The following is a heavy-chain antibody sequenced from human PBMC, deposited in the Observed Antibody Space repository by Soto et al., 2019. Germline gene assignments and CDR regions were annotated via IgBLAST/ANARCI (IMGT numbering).Heavy chain of an antibody. Sequence: ASVKVSCKVSGYTLTELSMHWVRQAPGKRLEWMGGFDPEDGETIYAQKFQGRVTMTEDTSTNTAYMELSSLRSEDTAVYYCATKIAKKTTPDVFDIWGQGTMVTVSS. V-gene: IGHV1-24*01. J-gene: IGHJ3*02. D-gene: IGHD2-21*01. CDR1: GYTLTELS. CDR3: ATKIAKKTTPDVFDI. CDR2: FDPEDGET.